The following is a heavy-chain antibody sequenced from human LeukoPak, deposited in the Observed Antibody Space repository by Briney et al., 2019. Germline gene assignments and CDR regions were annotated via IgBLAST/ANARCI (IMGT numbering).Heavy chain of an antibody. J-gene: IGHJ4*02. CDR2: ISGSGGST. V-gene: IGHV3-23*01. CDR3: AKDTYSSSWYEGHGFDY. D-gene: IGHD6-13*01. Sequence: GGSLRLSCAASGFTFISYAMSWVRQAPGKGLEWVSAISGSGGSTYYADSVKGRFTISRDNSKNTLYLQMNSLRAEDTAVYYCAKDTYSSSWYEGHGFDYWGQGTLVTVSS. CDR1: GFTFISYA.